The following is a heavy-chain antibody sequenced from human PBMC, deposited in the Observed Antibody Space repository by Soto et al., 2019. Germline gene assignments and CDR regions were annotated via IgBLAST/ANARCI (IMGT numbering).Heavy chain of an antibody. CDR2: ISTYNGNT. J-gene: IGHJ6*02. CDR3: ARDTDDYGDYVFVSDYYCGMDV. D-gene: IGHD4-17*01. CDR1: GYTFTSYG. Sequence: ASVKVSCKASGYTFTSYGISWVRQAPGQGLEWMGWISTYNGNTNYAQKLQGRVTMTTDTSTSTAYMELRSLRSDDTAVYYCARDTDDYGDYVFVSDYYCGMDVWGQGTTVTVSS. V-gene: IGHV1-18*01.